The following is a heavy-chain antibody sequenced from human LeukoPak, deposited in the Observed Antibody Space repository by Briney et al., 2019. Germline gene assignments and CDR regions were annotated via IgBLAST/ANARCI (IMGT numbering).Heavy chain of an antibody. D-gene: IGHD2-21*02. CDR2: INHSGYT. CDR3: TRMTAGHDY. Sequence: SETLSLTCAVSGVSFNDYYWSWVRQTPGKGLEWIGEINHSGYTNDSPSLKSRVTLSIDTSRKQFSLNLRSVTVAETGIYYCTRMTAGHDYWGQGTLVTVSS. V-gene: IGHV4-34*01. J-gene: IGHJ4*02. CDR1: GVSFNDYY.